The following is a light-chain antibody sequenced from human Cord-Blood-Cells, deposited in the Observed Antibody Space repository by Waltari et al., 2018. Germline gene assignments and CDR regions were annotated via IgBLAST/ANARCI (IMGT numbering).Light chain of an antibody. CDR2: DAS. Sequence: DIQMTQSPSSLSASVGDRVTITCQASQDISNYLNCYQQKPGKAPKLLIYDASNLETGVPSRFSGSGSGTDFTFTISSLQPEDIATYYCQQYDNLPRTFGQGTKVEIK. CDR3: QQYDNLPRT. V-gene: IGKV1-33*01. CDR1: QDISNY. J-gene: IGKJ1*01.